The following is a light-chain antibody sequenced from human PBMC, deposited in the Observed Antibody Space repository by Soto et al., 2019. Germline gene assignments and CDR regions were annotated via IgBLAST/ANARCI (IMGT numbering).Light chain of an antibody. CDR3: QQYNNGWT. V-gene: IGKV3-15*01. CDR1: QSVSRN. CDR2: GAS. J-gene: IGKJ1*01. Sequence: EVMMTQSPTAVSVSPGERATLSCRASQSVSRNLAWYQQKPGQAPRLLIYGASTRATGIPARFSGSGSGTEFTLTISSLQSEDFAVYYCQQYNNGWTFGHGTKV.